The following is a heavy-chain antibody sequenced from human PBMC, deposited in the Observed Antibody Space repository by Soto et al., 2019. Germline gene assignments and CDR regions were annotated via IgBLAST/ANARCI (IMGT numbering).Heavy chain of an antibody. J-gene: IGHJ5*02. V-gene: IGHV4-30-4*01. CDR3: AAYYSNMGGRGP. CDR1: GASISSTDYH. Sequence: QEHLQESGPGLVKPSQTLSLTCTVSGASISSTDYHWSWVRQPPGKGLEWIGNTYSSGNIYYNPSLKSRATISVDTSKNQFSLMLSSVTAADTAVYYCAAYYSNMGGRGPWGQGALVTVSS. D-gene: IGHD1-26*01. CDR2: TYSSGNI.